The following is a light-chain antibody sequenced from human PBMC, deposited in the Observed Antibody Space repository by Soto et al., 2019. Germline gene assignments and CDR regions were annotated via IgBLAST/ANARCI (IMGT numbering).Light chain of an antibody. CDR3: QQASDYPLT. J-gene: IGKJ1*01. CDR2: DAS. CDR1: QSVSTR. Sequence: DIQMTQSPSSLPASVGDRVTIICRASQSVSTRLAWYQQKPGKAPKVLIYDASSWAGGVPSRFTGSGSGTEFTLTINSLQPDDFATYYCQQASDYPLTFGLGTKVDIK. V-gene: IGKV1-5*02.